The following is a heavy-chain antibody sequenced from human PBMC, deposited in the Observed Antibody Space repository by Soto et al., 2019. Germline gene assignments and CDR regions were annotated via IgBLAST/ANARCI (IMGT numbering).Heavy chain of an antibody. Sequence: GGSLRLSCAASGFTFSRYSMNWVRQAPGKGLEWVSSISSSSSYIYYADSVNGRFTISRDNAKNSLYLQMNSLRAEDTAVYYCVRDPYYYDSSGYCEAPHYYYYGIDVWGQGTTVTVSS. CDR1: GFTFSRYS. V-gene: IGHV3-21*01. D-gene: IGHD3-22*01. CDR2: ISSSSSYI. J-gene: IGHJ6*02. CDR3: VRDPYYYDSSGYCEAPHYYYYGIDV.